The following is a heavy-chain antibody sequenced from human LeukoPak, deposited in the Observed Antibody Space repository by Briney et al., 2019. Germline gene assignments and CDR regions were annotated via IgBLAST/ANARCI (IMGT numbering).Heavy chain of an antibody. Sequence: SETLSLTCTVSGGSIGSDYWTWIRQPPGKGLKYIGYIYYTGGTNYNPSLKSRVTISVDTSKNQFSLKLSSVTAADTAVYFCAKYGNSGWVIDNWGQGTLVTVSS. V-gene: IGHV4-59*08. CDR3: AKYGNSGWVIDN. CDR1: GGSIGSDY. J-gene: IGHJ4*02. CDR2: IYYTGGT. D-gene: IGHD6-19*01.